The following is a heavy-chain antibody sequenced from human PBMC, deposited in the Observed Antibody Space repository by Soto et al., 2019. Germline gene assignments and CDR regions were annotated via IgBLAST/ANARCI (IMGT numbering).Heavy chain of an antibody. CDR1: GFTFDDYA. J-gene: IGHJ4*02. CDR3: AKSEGGFYDSSGYYTGGFDY. CDR2: ISWNSGSI. V-gene: IGHV3-9*01. D-gene: IGHD3-22*01. Sequence: GWSLRLSCAASGFTFDDYAMHWVRQAPGKGLEWVSGISWNSGSIGYADSVKGRFTISRDNAKNSLYLQMNSLRAEDTALYYCAKSEGGFYDSSGYYTGGFDYWGQGTLVTVSS.